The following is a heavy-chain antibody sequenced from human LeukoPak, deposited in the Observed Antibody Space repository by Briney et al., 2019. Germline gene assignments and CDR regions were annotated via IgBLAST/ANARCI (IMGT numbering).Heavy chain of an antibody. V-gene: IGHV3-23*01. Sequence: GGSLRLSCAASGFTFSSYVMSWVRQAPGKGLEWVSAISGSGGSAYYADSVKGRFTISRDNSKNTLYLQMNSRRADDTAVYYCAKSGYNWNYWFDYWGQGTLVTVSS. CDR2: ISGSGGSA. J-gene: IGHJ4*02. CDR1: GFTFSSYV. D-gene: IGHD1-7*01. CDR3: AKSGYNWNYWFDY.